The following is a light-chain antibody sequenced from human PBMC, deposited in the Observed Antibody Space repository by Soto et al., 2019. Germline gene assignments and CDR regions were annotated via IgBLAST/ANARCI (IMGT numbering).Light chain of an antibody. CDR1: QSVSSSS. CDR2: GAS. Sequence: EIVLTQSPGTLSLSPGERATLSCRASQSVSSSSLAWYQQKPGQAPRLLIYGASSRATGIPDRFSGSGSGTDFIRTISRLEPEDFAVYYCQQYGSSPITFGQGTRLEIK. CDR3: QQYGSSPIT. J-gene: IGKJ5*01. V-gene: IGKV3-20*01.